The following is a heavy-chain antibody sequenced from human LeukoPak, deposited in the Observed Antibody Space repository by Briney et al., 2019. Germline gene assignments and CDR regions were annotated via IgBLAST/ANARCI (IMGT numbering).Heavy chain of an antibody. CDR2: IYYSGST. D-gene: IGHD1-1*01. CDR3: ARGGSTGTNLNWVDP. J-gene: IGHJ5*02. Sequence: KPSETLSLTCTVSGGSISSYYWSWIRQPPGKGLEWIGYIYYSGSTNYNPSLKSRVTISVDTSKNQFSLKLSSVTAADTAVYYCARGGSTGTNLNWVDPCGRGTLVTVSS. V-gene: IGHV4-59*01. CDR1: GGSISSYY.